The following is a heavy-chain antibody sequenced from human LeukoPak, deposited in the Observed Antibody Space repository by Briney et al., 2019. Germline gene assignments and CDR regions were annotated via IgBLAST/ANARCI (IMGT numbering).Heavy chain of an antibody. D-gene: IGHD6-13*01. J-gene: IGHJ3*02. Sequence: KPSETLSLTCTVSGGSISSGSYYWSWIRQPAGKGLEWIGRIYTSGSTNYNPSLKSRVTISLDTSNNQVSLKLSSVTAADTALYSCARLYYIPAAGHDAFDIWGQGTMVTVSS. V-gene: IGHV4-61*02. CDR2: IYTSGST. CDR1: GGSISSGSYY. CDR3: ARLYYIPAAGHDAFDI.